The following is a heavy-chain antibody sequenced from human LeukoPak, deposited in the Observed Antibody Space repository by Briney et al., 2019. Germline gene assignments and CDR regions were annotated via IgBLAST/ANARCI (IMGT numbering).Heavy chain of an antibody. V-gene: IGHV3-21*05. CDR1: GFTFSSYS. Sequence: GGSLRLSCAASGFTFSSYSMMWVRPAPGNGREGVSYINSSNSYNYYEDSVKGRITMARDNAKDSLDLQMKSLEAEDAAVYYCTRDDYSNCGVSCYWGQGNLVAVSS. D-gene: IGHD4-11*01. J-gene: IGHJ4*02. CDR2: INSSNSYN. CDR3: TRDDYSNCGVSCY.